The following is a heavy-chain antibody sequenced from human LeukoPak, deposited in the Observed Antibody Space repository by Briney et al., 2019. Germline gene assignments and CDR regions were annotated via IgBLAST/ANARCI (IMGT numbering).Heavy chain of an antibody. D-gene: IGHD6-19*01. CDR1: GGSFSGYY. CDR3: ARAGYSSGWYVGY. Sequence: SETLSLTCAVYGGSFSGYYWSWIRQPPGKGLEWIGEINHSRSTNYNPSLKSRVTISVDTSKNQFSLKLSSVTAADTAVYYCARAGYSSGWYVGYWGQGTLVTVSS. V-gene: IGHV4-34*01. J-gene: IGHJ4*02. CDR2: INHSRST.